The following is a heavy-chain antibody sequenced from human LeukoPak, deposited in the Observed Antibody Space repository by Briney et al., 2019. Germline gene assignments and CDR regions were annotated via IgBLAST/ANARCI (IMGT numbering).Heavy chain of an antibody. Sequence: GGSLRLSCAASGFTFSSYGMHWVRQAPGKGLEWVAFIRYDGSNKYYADSVKGRFTISRDNSKNTLYLQMNSLRAEDTAVYYCAKDSAGSLAAAGYYFDYWGQGTLVTVSS. CDR1: GFTFSSYG. J-gene: IGHJ4*02. CDR3: AKDSAGSLAAAGYYFDY. V-gene: IGHV3-30*02. CDR2: IRYDGSNK. D-gene: IGHD6-13*01.